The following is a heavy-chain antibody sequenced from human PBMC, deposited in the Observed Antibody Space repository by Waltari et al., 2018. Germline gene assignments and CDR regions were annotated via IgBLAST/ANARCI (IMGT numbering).Heavy chain of an antibody. J-gene: IGHJ4*02. CDR1: GYNSTTYD. V-gene: IGHV1-8*01. D-gene: IGHD3-10*01. Sequence: QVQLVQSGAAVTKPGASVKVSCKASGYNSTTYDINWERQATGQGLGWMGWMNPNSGNTGYAQKFQGRVTMTRNTSMRTAYMELSSLRSEDTAVYYCARGLDGSGSYEGYWGQGTLVTVSS. CDR3: ARGLDGSGSYEGY. CDR2: MNPNSGNT.